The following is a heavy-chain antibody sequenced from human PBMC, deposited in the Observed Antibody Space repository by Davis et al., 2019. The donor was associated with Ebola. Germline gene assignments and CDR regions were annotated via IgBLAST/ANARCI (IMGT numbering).Heavy chain of an antibody. J-gene: IGHJ6*02. CDR1: GFTFSSYA. CDR2: ISGGGGST. V-gene: IGHV3-23*01. D-gene: IGHD2-2*02. CDR3: ARDVVVPAAIRDYYYYGMDV. Sequence: PGGSLRLSCAASGFTFSSYAMSWVRQAPGKGLEWVSAISGGGGSTYYADSVKGRFTISRDNAKNSLYLQMNSLRAEDTAVYYCARDVVVPAAIRDYYYYGMDVWGQGTTVTVSS.